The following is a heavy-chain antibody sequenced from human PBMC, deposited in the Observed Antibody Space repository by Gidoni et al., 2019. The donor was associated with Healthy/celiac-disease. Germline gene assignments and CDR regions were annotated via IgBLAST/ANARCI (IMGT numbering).Heavy chain of an antibody. J-gene: IGHJ4*02. CDR3: ARGLTTPRVDY. CDR2: INHSGST. Sequence: KGLEWIGEINHSGSTNYNPSLKSRVTISVDTSKNQFSLKLSSVTAADTAVYYCARGLTTPRVDYWGQGTLVTVSS. D-gene: IGHD4-17*01. V-gene: IGHV4-34*01.